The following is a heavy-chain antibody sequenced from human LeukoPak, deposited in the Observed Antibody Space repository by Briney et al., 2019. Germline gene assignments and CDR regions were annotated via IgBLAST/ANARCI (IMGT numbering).Heavy chain of an antibody. CDR3: ARRNREKAISLDL. Sequence: GESLKISCKGSGYSFTNYWIGWVRQMPGKGLEWMGIIYPGDSDTRYSPSFQGQVTISADKSISTAYLQWSSLKASDTAIYYCARRNREKAISLDLWGRGTVVTVSS. J-gene: IGHJ2*01. CDR2: IYPGDSDT. CDR1: GYSFTNYW. V-gene: IGHV5-51*01. D-gene: IGHD1/OR15-1a*01.